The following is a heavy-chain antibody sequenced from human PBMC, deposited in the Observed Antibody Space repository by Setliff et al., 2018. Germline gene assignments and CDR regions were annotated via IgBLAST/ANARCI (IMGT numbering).Heavy chain of an antibody. Sequence: ASVKLSCKASGYTFTSYGISWVRQAPRQGLEWMGWISAYNGNTNYAQKFQGRVTITADKSTSTAYMELSSLRSEDTAVYYCARDGGNSYGYYWGQGTLVTVS. CDR1: GYTFTSYG. D-gene: IGHD5-18*01. V-gene: IGHV1-18*01. CDR2: ISAYNGNT. J-gene: IGHJ4*02. CDR3: ARDGGNSYGYY.